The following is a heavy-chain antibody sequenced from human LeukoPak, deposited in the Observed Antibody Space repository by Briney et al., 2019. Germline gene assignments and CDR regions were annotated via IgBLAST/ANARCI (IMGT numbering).Heavy chain of an antibody. CDR1: GGSISSYY. CDR2: IYYSGST. CDR3: ASLYDQGAFDI. D-gene: IGHD2/OR15-2a*01. J-gene: IGHJ3*02. Sequence: SETLSLTCTVSGGSISSYYWSWIRQPPGKGLEWIGYIYYSGSTNYNPSLKSRVTISVDTSKNQFSLKLSSVTAADTAVYYCASLYDQGAFDIWGQGTMVTVSS. V-gene: IGHV4-59*08.